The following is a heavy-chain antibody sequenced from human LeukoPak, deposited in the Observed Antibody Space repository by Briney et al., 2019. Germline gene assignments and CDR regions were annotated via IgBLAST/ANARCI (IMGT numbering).Heavy chain of an antibody. D-gene: IGHD6-13*01. CDR1: GGTFSSYA. Sequence: ASVKVSCKASGGTFSSYAISWVRQAPGQGHEWMGGIIPIFGTASYAQEFQGRVTITADESTSTAYMELGSLRSDDTAVYYCARDAIAAAGTNGDYWGQGTLVTVSS. CDR2: IIPIFGTA. CDR3: ARDAIAAAGTNGDY. V-gene: IGHV1-69*13. J-gene: IGHJ4*02.